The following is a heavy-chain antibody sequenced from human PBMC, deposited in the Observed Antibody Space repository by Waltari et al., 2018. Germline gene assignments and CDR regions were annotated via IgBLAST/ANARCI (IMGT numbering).Heavy chain of an antibody. J-gene: IGHJ4*02. D-gene: IGHD3-22*01. CDR1: GGSITTSSYY. CDR2: IYYSGTT. V-gene: IGHV4-39*07. CDR3: ARDRYYYNSTGYYKEIDY. Sequence: QVQLQESGPRLVKPSETLSITCTVSGGSITTSSYYWGCVRQPPGKGLEWIGHIYYSGTTFYSPSLKSRVTISVDIPKNQISLKLKSVTAADTAVYYCARDRYYYNSTGYYKEIDYWGQGTLVTVSS.